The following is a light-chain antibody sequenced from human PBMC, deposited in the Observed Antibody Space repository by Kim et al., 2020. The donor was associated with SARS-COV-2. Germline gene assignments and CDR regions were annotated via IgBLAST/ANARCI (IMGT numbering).Light chain of an antibody. J-gene: IGKJ4*01. Sequence: VGDSATITCRASQDISSWLAWYQQKPGKAPKSLIYAASTLQSGVPSRFSGTGSGTEFTLTISSLQPEDFATYYCQQYKASPLTFGGGTKVDIK. CDR3: QQYKASPLT. CDR2: AAS. V-gene: IGKV1D-16*01. CDR1: QDISSW.